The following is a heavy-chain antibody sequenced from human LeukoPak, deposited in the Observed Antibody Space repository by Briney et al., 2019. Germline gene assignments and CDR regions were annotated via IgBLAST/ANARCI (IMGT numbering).Heavy chain of an antibody. D-gene: IGHD4-23*01. Sequence: ASVKVSCKASGYTFTSYGISWVRQAPGQGLEWMGWISAYNGNTNYAQKLQGRVTMTTDTSTSTAYMELSSLRSEDTAVYYCATMNYGGYFDYWGQGTLVTVSS. CDR3: ATMNYGGYFDY. CDR2: ISAYNGNT. CDR1: GYTFTSYG. J-gene: IGHJ4*02. V-gene: IGHV1-18*01.